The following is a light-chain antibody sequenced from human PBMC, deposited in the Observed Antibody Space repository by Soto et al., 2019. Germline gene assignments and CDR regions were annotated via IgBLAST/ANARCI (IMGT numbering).Light chain of an antibody. Sequence: QSVLTQPASVSGSPGQSITISCTGTSSDVGNYNYVSWYQQYPGRVPKLLIYMVSNRASGVSNRFSGSKSGNTASLTISGLQAEDEADYYCSSYTSSSSGVFGTGTKVTVL. J-gene: IGLJ1*01. CDR1: SSDVGNYNY. V-gene: IGLV2-14*01. CDR3: SSYTSSSSGV. CDR2: MVS.